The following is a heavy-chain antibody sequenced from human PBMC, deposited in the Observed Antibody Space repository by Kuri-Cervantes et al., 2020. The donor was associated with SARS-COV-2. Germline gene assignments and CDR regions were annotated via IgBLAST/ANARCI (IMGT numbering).Heavy chain of an antibody. CDR3: ARESGEYYYDSSGYYPERHFDY. V-gene: IGHV3-23*01. CDR2: ISGSGGST. J-gene: IGHJ4*02. Sequence: GESLKISCAASGFTFSSYAMSWVRQAPGKGLEWVSAISGSGGSTYYADSVKGRFTISRDNSKNTLYLQMNSLRAEDTAVYYCARESGEYYYDSSGYYPERHFDYWGQGTLVTVSS. CDR1: GFTFSSYA. D-gene: IGHD3-22*01.